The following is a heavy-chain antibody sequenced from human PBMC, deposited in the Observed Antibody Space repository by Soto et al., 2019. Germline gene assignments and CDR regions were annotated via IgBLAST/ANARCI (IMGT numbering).Heavy chain of an antibody. Sequence: GGSLRLSCAASGFTFSSYAMSWVRQAPGKGLEWVSAISGSGCSTYYADSVKGRFTISRDNSKNTLYLQMNSLRAEDTAVYYCARRASIYDILTGYYFDYWGQGTLVTVSS. CDR2: ISGSGCST. CDR1: GFTFSSYA. V-gene: IGHV3-23*01. CDR3: ARRASIYDILTGYYFDY. J-gene: IGHJ4*02. D-gene: IGHD3-9*01.